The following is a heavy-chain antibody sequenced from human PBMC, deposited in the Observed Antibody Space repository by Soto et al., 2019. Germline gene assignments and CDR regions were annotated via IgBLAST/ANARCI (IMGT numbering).Heavy chain of an antibody. CDR1: GYTFSTYE. Sequence: ASVKVSCKASGYTFSTYEINWVRRAAGQGLEWMGRMNPDNGNTGYAQKFQDRVTMTRNTSISTAYMELSSLRSDDTAVYYCARGPRESGEWLLFDYWGQGTLVTVSS. J-gene: IGHJ4*02. D-gene: IGHD3-3*01. CDR2: MNPDNGNT. V-gene: IGHV1-8*01. CDR3: ARGPRESGEWLLFDY.